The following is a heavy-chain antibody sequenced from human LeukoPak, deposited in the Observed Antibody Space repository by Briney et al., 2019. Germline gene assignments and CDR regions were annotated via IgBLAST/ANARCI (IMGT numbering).Heavy chain of an antibody. Sequence: GGSLRLSCAASGFTFSSYWMSWVRQAPGKGLEWVANIKQDGSEKYYVDSVKGRFTISRDNAKNSLYLQMNSLRVEDTAVYYCARDDCSSISCYHNWFDPWGQGTLVTVSS. D-gene: IGHD2-2*01. CDR1: GFTFSSYW. V-gene: IGHV3-7*01. J-gene: IGHJ5*02. CDR3: ARDDCSSISCYHNWFDP. CDR2: IKQDGSEK.